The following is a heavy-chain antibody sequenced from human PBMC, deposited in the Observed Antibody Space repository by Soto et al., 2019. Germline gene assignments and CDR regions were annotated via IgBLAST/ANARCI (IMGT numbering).Heavy chain of an antibody. V-gene: IGHV2-5*01. CDR1: GFSLSTSGVG. J-gene: IGHJ3*02. CDR3: ARVHTDMITGSAFDI. D-gene: IGHD5-18*01. CDR2: IYWYDDK. Sequence: QITLKESGPTLVKPTQTLTLTCTFSGFSLSTSGVGVGWIRQPPGKALEWLALIYWYDDKRYSPSLKSRRTINKDPSKNLVVLTKTNMDPVDTAPYYCARVHTDMITGSAFDIWGQGTMVTVSS.